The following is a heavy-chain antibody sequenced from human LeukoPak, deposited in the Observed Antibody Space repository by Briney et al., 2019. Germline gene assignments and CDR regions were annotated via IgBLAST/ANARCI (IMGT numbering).Heavy chain of an antibody. V-gene: IGHV4-4*07. J-gene: IGHJ6*03. CDR3: ARDQTAGYDPTLTYYYYMDV. Sequence: PSETLSLTCTVSGGSISSYYWSWIRQPAGKGLEWIGRIYMSGSTNYNSSLKSRVTISVDKSKNQLSLKLTSVTAADTAVYYCARDQTAGYDPTLTYYYYMDVWGKGTTVTVSS. CDR2: IYMSGST. D-gene: IGHD5-12*01. CDR1: GGSISSYY.